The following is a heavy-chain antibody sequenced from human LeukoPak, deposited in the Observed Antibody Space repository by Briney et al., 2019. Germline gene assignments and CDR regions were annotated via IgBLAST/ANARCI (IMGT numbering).Heavy chain of an antibody. Sequence: MSGGSLRLSCAASGFTFSDYYMSWIRQAPGKGLEWVSYISSSGSTIYYADSVKGRFTISRDNSKNTLYLQMNSLRAEDTAVYYCATYYDSSGYYLWYWGQGTLVTVSS. CDR3: ATYYDSSGYYLWY. CDR1: GFTFSDYY. V-gene: IGHV3-11*01. J-gene: IGHJ4*02. CDR2: ISSSGSTI. D-gene: IGHD3-22*01.